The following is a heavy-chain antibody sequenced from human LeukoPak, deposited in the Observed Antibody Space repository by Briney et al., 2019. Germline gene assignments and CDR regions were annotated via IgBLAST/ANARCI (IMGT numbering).Heavy chain of an antibody. V-gene: IGHV4-59*01. J-gene: IGHJ4*02. Sequence: SETLSLTCTVSGGSISSYYWSWIRQPPGKGLEWIGCIYYSGSTNYNPSLKSRVTISVDTSKNQFSLKLSSVTAADTAVYYCARDIGSSDFDYWGQGTLVTVSS. D-gene: IGHD6-6*01. CDR2: IYYSGST. CDR3: ARDIGSSDFDY. CDR1: GGSISSYY.